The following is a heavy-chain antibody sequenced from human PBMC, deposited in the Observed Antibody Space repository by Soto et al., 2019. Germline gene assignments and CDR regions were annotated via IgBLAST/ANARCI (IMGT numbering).Heavy chain of an antibody. D-gene: IGHD6-19*01. Sequence: EVQLVESGGGLVQPGGSLRLSCAASGFTVSSNYMNWVRQAPGKGLEWVSIIYSGDSTYYADSVKGRFTISSDNSKNTLYLQMNSLRAEDTAVYYCARSWAVAGSYDYWGQGTLVTVSS. CDR1: GFTVSSNY. V-gene: IGHV3-66*01. CDR3: ARSWAVAGSYDY. CDR2: IYSGDST. J-gene: IGHJ4*02.